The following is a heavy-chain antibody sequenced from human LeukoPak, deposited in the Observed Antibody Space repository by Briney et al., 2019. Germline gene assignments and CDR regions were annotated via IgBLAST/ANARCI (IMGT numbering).Heavy chain of an antibody. Sequence: ASVKVSCEASGYTFTSYDINWVRQATGQGLEWMGWMNPNSGKTGYAQKFQGRVTMTSNTSISTAYMELSSLRSEDTAVYYCARGLGRRITFGGVIVSKPFDYWGQGTLVTVSS. CDR2: MNPNSGKT. D-gene: IGHD3-16*02. CDR1: GYTFTSYD. CDR3: ARGLGRRITFGGVIVSKPFDY. V-gene: IGHV1-8*01. J-gene: IGHJ4*02.